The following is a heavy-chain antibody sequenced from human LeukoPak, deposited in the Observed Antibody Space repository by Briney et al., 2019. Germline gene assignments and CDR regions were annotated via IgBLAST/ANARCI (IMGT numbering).Heavy chain of an antibody. CDR1: GGTLSMYG. CDR3: ATIQPPGYYYYYYLDV. D-gene: IGHD5-18*01. J-gene: IGHJ6*03. Sequence: ASVKVSCTASGGTLSMYGISWVRQAPGQGLEWMGGIIPMFGTAKYAQKFQGRVTVTTDESTSTAYMELSSLRSEDTAVYYCATIQPPGYYYYYYLDVWGKGTTVTVSS. V-gene: IGHV1-69*05. CDR2: IIPMFGTA.